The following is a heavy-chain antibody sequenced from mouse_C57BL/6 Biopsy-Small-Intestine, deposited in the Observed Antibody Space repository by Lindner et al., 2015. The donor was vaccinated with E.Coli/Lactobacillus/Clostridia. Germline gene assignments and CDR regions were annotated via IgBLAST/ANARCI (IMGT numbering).Heavy chain of an antibody. CDR3: VRWWLRGIYNAMDW. J-gene: IGHJ4*01. Sequence: VQLQESGPELVKPGASVKISCKASGYAFSNSWINWVKQRPGKGLEWIGRIYPGDGNTDFNGKFKDKATLTADKSSSTAYMQLSSLTSEDSAVYFCVRWWLRGIYNAMDWWGQGTSVTVSA. D-gene: IGHD2-2*01. V-gene: IGHV1-82*01. CDR2: IYPGDGNT. CDR1: GYAFSNSW.